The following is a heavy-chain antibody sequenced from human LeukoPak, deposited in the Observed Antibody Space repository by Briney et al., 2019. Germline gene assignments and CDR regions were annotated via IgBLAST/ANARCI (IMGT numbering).Heavy chain of an antibody. D-gene: IGHD6-25*01. V-gene: IGHV3-21*01. J-gene: IGHJ4*02. CDR2: ISSSSSHI. CDR1: GFTFSSYS. Sequence: PGGSLRLSCAASGFTFSSYSMNWVRQAPGKGLEWVSSISSSSSHIYYADSVKGRFTISRDNAKNSLYLQMNSLRAEDTAVYYCARDSIGFDYWGQGTLVTVSS. CDR3: ARDSIGFDY.